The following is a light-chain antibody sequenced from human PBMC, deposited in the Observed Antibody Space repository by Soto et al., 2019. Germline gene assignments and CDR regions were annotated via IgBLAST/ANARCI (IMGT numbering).Light chain of an antibody. Sequence: EIVLTQSPGTLSVSPGERATLSCRASQSLSRTYLAWYQQKPGQSPRLLIYGVSSRATGIPDRFSGSGSGTDFTLTISRLEPEDFAVYYCRHYGTSPYTFGQGTKLEIK. CDR1: QSLSRTY. CDR2: GVS. CDR3: RHYGTSPYT. J-gene: IGKJ2*01. V-gene: IGKV3-20*01.